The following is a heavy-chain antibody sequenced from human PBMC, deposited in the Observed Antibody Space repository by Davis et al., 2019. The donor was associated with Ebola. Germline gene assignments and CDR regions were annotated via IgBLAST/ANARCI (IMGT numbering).Heavy chain of an antibody. CDR1: GYTFTGYY. D-gene: IGHD3-16*01. Sequence: AASVKVSCKASGYTFTGYYMHWVRQAPGQGLEWMGWINPNSGGTNYAQKFQGWVTVTRDTSISTAYMELSRLRSDDTAVYYCARRGGTKHLDAFDIWGQGTTVTVSS. V-gene: IGHV1-2*04. J-gene: IGHJ3*02. CDR2: INPNSGGT. CDR3: ARRGGTKHLDAFDI.